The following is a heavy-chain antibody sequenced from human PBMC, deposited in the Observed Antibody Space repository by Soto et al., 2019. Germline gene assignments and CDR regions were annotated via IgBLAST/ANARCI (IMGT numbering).Heavy chain of an antibody. CDR2: IYYSGSA. Sequence: PXXTLSLPCTVSGGSISSYYWSWIRQPPGKGLEWIGSIYYSGSAAYYPSLKSRVTISVDTSKNQFSLKLRSVTAADTAVYYCARLKDSYWFDPWGQGTLVTVSS. D-gene: IGHD5-18*01. J-gene: IGHJ5*02. V-gene: IGHV4-39*01. CDR1: GGSISSYY. CDR3: ARLKDSYWFDP.